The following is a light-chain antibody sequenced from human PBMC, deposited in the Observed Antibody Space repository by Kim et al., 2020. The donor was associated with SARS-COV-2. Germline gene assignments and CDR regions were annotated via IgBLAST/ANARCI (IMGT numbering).Light chain of an antibody. J-gene: IGLJ2*01. CDR3: QTYDGSLSASV. CDR1: SSNIGTGYD. Sequence: QCVTISCTGSSSNIGTGYDVPWYQELPGTAPKLLIDANTNRPSGVPDRFSASKSGTSASLAITGLQAEDEADYYCQTYDGSLSASVFGGGTQLTVL. CDR2: ANT. V-gene: IGLV1-40*01.